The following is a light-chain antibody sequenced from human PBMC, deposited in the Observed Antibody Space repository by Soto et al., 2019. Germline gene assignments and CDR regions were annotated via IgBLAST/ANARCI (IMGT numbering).Light chain of an antibody. J-gene: IGLJ1*01. CDR3: SSYTSSSTRV. Sequence: QLVLTQPASVSASPGQSITISCTGTSSDVGGYKYVSWYQQHPGKAPKLMIYEVSNRPSGVSNRFSGSKSGNTASLTISGLQAEDEADYYCSSYTSSSTRVFGTGTKLTVL. CDR2: EVS. V-gene: IGLV2-14*01. CDR1: SSDVGGYKY.